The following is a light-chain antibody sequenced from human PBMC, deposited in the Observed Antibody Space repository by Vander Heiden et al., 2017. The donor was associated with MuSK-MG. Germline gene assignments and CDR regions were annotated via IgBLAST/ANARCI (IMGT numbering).Light chain of an antibody. CDR3: QQYNSYSPKYT. J-gene: IGKJ2*01. V-gene: IGKV1-5*01. CDR2: DAS. Sequence: DIQMTQSPSTLSASVGDRVTITCRASQSISSWLAWYQQKPGKAPKLLIYDASSLESGVPSRFSGSGSGTEFTLTISSLQPDDFATYYCQQYNSYSPKYTFGQGTKLXIK. CDR1: QSISSW.